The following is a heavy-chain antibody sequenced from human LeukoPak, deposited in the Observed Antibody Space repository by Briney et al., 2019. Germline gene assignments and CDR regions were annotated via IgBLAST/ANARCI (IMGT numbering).Heavy chain of an antibody. D-gene: IGHD6-19*01. CDR3: ARDHAYSIAVAGTESNAFDI. J-gene: IGHJ3*02. CDR1: GGTFSSYA. CDR2: IIPIFGTA. Sequence: GASVKVSCKASGGTFSSYAISWVRQAPGQGLEWMGGIIPIFGTANYAQKFQGRVTITTDESTSTAYMELSSLRSEDTAVYYCARDHAYSIAVAGTESNAFDIWGQGTMVTVSS. V-gene: IGHV1-69*05.